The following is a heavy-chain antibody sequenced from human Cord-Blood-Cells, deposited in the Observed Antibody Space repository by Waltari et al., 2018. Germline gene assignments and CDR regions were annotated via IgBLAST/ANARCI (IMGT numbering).Heavy chain of an antibody. Sequence: ELQLLESGGGLVQPGGSPRPSCAASGFTSSSYAMPRARQAPGQGLEWVSIISGSGGSTYDADSGKGRFTISKDNSKNTLYLQMNSLRAEDTAVYYCAKGREQLVPFDYWGQGTLVTVSS. CDR1: GFTSSSYA. J-gene: IGHJ4*02. D-gene: IGHD6-6*01. V-gene: IGHV3-23*01. CDR3: AKGREQLVPFDY. CDR2: ISGSGGST.